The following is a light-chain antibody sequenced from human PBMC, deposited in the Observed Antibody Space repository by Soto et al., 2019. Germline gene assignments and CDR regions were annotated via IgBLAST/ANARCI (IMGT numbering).Light chain of an antibody. Sequence: VMTQSPLSLPVTLGQPASISCRSSQSLLYTDGNTYLSWFQQRPGQSPRRLIYEVSNRDSGVPDRFSGSGSGTDFKLKISRVEAEDVGVYYCMQGSYWPRTFGQGTKVAI. J-gene: IGKJ1*01. V-gene: IGKV2-30*01. CDR1: QSLLYTDGNTY. CDR3: MQGSYWPRT. CDR2: EVS.